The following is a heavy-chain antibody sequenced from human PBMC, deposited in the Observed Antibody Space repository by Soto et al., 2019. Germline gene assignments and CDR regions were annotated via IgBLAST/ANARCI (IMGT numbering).Heavy chain of an antibody. CDR2: IIPIFGTA. CDR1: GGTFSSYA. J-gene: IGHJ4*02. CDR3: ARTIFGVVRPFFRSFDY. Sequence: QVQLVQSGAEVKKPGSSVKVSCKASGGTFSSYAISWVRQAPGQGLEWMGGIIPIFGTANYAQKFQGRVTITADESTSTAYMELSSMRSEDTAVYYCARTIFGVVRPFFRSFDYWGQGTLVTVSS. V-gene: IGHV1-69*01. D-gene: IGHD3-3*01.